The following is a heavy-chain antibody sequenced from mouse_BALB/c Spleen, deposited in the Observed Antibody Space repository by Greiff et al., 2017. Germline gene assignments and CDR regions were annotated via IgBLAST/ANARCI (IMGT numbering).Heavy chain of an antibody. CDR1: GFTFSSYA. V-gene: IGHV5-9-4*01. CDR3: AREGGYGKDDYAMDY. D-gene: IGHD2-1*01. CDR2: ISSGGSYT. Sequence: DVHLVESGGGLVKPGGSLKLSCAASGFTFSSYAMSWVRQSPEKRLEWVAEISSGGSYTYYPDTVTGRFTISRDNAKNTLYLEMSSLRSEDTAMYYSAREGGYGKDDYAMDYWGQGTSVTVSS. J-gene: IGHJ4*01.